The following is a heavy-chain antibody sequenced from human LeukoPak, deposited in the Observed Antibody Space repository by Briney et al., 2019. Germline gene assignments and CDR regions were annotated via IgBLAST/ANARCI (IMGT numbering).Heavy chain of an antibody. CDR2: IRYDGDNK. J-gene: IGHJ4*02. CDR3: VKDPLGGSRVDY. Sequence: GGSRRLSCAASGFTFSSYGMHWVRQAPGKGLDWVSFIRYDGDNKYYADSVKGRFTISRDNSKNTLYLQMNSLRAEDTAIYYCVKDPLGGSRVDYWGQGILVTVSS. D-gene: IGHD3-16*01. CDR1: GFTFSSYG. V-gene: IGHV3-30*02.